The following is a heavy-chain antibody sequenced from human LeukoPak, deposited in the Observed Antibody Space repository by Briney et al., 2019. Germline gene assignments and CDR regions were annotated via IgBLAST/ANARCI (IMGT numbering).Heavy chain of an antibody. CDR2: ISGSGGST. CDR1: GFTFSSYA. V-gene: IGHV3-23*01. Sequence: PGWSLRLSCAASGFTFSSYAMSWVRQAPGRGLEGVSRISGSGGSTYYADSVKGRFTISRDNSKNALYLQMNSLRVEDTALYYCAKDFEAYCGGDCYTHFDLWGRGTLLTVSS. J-gene: IGHJ2*01. CDR3: AKDFEAYCGGDCYTHFDL. D-gene: IGHD2-21*02.